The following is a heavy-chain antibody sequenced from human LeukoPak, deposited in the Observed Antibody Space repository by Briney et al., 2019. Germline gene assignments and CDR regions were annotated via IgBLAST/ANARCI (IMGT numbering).Heavy chain of an antibody. V-gene: IGHV1-69*05. CDR3: ATRGYSYGLFDY. J-gene: IGHJ4*02. CDR1: GDTFSSYA. D-gene: IGHD5-18*01. CDR2: IIPIFGTA. Sequence: ASVKVSCKASGDTFSSYAISWVRQAPGQGLEWMGGIIPIFGTANYAQKFQGRVTITTDESTSTAYMELSSLRSEDTAVYYCATRGYSYGLFDYWGQGTLVTVSS.